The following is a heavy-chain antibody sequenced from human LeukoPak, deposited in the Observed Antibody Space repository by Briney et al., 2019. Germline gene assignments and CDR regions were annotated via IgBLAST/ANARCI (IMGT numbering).Heavy chain of an antibody. CDR3: ANEIRPNDY. J-gene: IGHJ4*02. CDR1: GLTFSSRA. CDR2: IDISGDDT. V-gene: IGHV3-23*01. Sequence: GGSLRLSCAVSGLTFSSRAMTWVRQAPGQGLQWVSSIDISGDDTAYADAVKGRFTISRDNSRGTLYLQMNDLRVEDSAIYYCANEIRPNDYWGQGTLVTVSS.